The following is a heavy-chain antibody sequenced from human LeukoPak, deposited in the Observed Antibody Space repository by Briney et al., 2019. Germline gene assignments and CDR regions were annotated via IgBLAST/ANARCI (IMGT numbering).Heavy chain of an antibody. J-gene: IGHJ4*02. CDR3: ARADDVAVPYY. D-gene: IGHD6-19*01. V-gene: IGHV3-48*03. CDR2: ISSIGSTI. Sequence: GGALRLSCAAPGFPFSSYDMNWGRQAPGEGLGWVSYISSIGSTIYYADSVKGRFPISRDNAKNSLYLQMNSLRAEDTAVYYCARADDVAVPYYWGQGTLVTVSS. CDR1: GFPFSSYD.